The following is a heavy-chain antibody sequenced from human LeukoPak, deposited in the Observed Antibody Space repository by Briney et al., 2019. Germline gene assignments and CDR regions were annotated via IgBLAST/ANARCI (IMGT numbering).Heavy chain of an antibody. CDR2: IYYSGST. V-gene: IGHV4-59*12. J-gene: IGHJ4*02. D-gene: IGHD5-12*01. CDR3: ARGYSGYENSGLDY. Sequence: SETLSLTCTVSGGSISSYYWSWIRQPPGKGLEGIGYIYYSGSTNYNPSLKSRVTISVDTSKNQFSLKLSSVTAADTAVYYCARGYSGYENSGLDYWGQGTLVTVSS. CDR1: GGSISSYY.